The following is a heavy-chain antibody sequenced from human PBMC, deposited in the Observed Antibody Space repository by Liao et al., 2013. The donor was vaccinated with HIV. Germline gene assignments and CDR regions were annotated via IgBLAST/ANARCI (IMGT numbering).Heavy chain of an antibody. V-gene: IGHV4-34*10. CDR3: ARAPITLVGGVLSNDWYFDL. J-gene: IGHJ2*01. CDR2: INYSGST. CDR1: GGSFSGYY. D-gene: IGHD3-10*01. Sequence: QVQLQESGPGLVKPSETLSLTCAVYGGSFSGYYWSWIRQPPGKGLEWIGEINYSGSTNYNPSLKSRVTISVDTSKNQFSLTLTSVTAADTAVYYCARAPITLVGGVLSNDWYFDLWGRGTLVTVSS.